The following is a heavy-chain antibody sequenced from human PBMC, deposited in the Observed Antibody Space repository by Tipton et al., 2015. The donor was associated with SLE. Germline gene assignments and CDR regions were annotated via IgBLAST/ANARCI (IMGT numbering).Heavy chain of an antibody. CDR1: GGSISSSNW. V-gene: IGHV4-4*02. CDR3: ARDGSGWTGYWYFDL. CDR2: IYHSGST. J-gene: IGHJ2*01. D-gene: IGHD6-19*01. Sequence: TLSLTCAVSGGSISSSNWWSWVRQPPGKGLEWIGEIYHSGSTNYNPSLKSRVTISVDKSKNQFSLKLSSVTAADTAVYYCARDGSGWTGYWYFDLWGRGTLVTVSS.